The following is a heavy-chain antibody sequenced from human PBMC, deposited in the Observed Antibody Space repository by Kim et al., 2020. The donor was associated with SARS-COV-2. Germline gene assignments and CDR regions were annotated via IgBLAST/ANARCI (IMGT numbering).Heavy chain of an antibody. V-gene: IGHV1-69*13. J-gene: IGHJ6*02. D-gene: IGHD2-2*02. CDR1: GGTFSSYA. CDR2: IIPIFGTA. CDR3: ARDLGYCSSTSCYRYYYYGMDV. Sequence: SVKVSCKASGGTFSSYAISWVRQAPGQGLEWMGGIIPIFGTANYAQKFQGRVTITADESTSTAYMELSSLRSEDTAVYYCARDLGYCSSTSCYRYYYYGMDVWGQGTTVTVSS.